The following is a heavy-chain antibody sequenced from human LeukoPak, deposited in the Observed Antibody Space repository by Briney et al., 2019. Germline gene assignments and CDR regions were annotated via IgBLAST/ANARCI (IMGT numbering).Heavy chain of an antibody. Sequence: SETLSLTRAVYGGSFSGYYWSWIRQPPGKGLEWIGEINHSGSTNYNPSLKSRVTISVDTSKNQFSLKLSSVTAADTAVYYCARRRITIFGVVIIRYYYYYMDVWGKGTTVTVSS. CDR2: INHSGST. CDR1: GGSFSGYY. D-gene: IGHD3-3*01. V-gene: IGHV4-34*01. J-gene: IGHJ6*03. CDR3: ARRRITIFGVVIIRYYYYYMDV.